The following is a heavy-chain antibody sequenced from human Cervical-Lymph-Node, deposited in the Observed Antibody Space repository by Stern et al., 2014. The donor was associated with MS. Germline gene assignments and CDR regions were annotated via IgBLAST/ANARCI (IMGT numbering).Heavy chain of an antibody. CDR3: AREATRIVVGIDY. D-gene: IGHD3-22*01. CDR1: GYDFTGFF. J-gene: IGHJ4*02. V-gene: IGHV1-2*06. CDR2: LNPNSDDP. Sequence: QVQLVQSGAKMKKPGASVKGSCKASGYDFTGFFIHWVRQVPGQGLEWMGRLNPNSDDPPYAHNFQDRVTLTRDSSISTAYLELSRLTSADTAVYYCAREATRIVVGIDYWGQGAHVTVSS.